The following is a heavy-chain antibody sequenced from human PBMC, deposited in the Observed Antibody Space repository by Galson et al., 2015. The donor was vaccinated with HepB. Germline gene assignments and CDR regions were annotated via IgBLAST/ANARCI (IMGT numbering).Heavy chain of an antibody. Sequence: SLRLSCAPSGFSFGSNSMNWVRQAPGKGLEWVSFISTSGDDVYYAESMKGRVTISRDNAKNSVFLQMNSLKTEDTAVYYCVRVGARGQQLGSFWGQGTLVTVSS. CDR3: VRVGARGQQLGSF. CDR2: ISTSGDDV. D-gene: IGHD1-26*01. V-gene: IGHV3-21*06. J-gene: IGHJ4*02. CDR1: GFSFGSNS.